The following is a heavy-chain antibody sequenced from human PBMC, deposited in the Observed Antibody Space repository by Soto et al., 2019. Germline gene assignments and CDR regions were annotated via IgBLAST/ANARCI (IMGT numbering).Heavy chain of an antibody. V-gene: IGHV3-33*01. Sequence: GGSLRLSCAASGFTFSSYGMHWVRQAPGKGLEWVAVIGYDGSNKYYADSVKGRFTISRDNSKNTLYLQMNSLRPEDTAVYYCATAEGVAEEDYYYYYGMDVWGQGTTVTVSS. CDR3: ATAEGVAEEDYYYYYGMDV. CDR1: GFTFSSYG. D-gene: IGHD6-19*01. CDR2: IGYDGSNK. J-gene: IGHJ6*02.